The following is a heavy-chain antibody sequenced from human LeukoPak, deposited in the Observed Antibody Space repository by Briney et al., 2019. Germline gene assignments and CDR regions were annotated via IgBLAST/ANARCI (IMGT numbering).Heavy chain of an antibody. CDR3: ARGEVLRYFDWLLD. CDR1: GGSISSGDYY. CDR2: IYYSGST. D-gene: IGHD3-9*01. Sequence: SQTLSLTCTVSGGSISSGDYYWSWIRQPPGKGLEWIGYIYYSGSTYYNPSLKSRVTISVDTSKNQFSLKLSSVTAADTAVYYCARGEVLRYFDWLLDWGQGTLVTVSS. J-gene: IGHJ4*02. V-gene: IGHV4-30-4*08.